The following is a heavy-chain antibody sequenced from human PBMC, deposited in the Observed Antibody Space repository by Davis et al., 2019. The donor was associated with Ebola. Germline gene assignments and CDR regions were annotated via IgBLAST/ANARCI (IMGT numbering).Heavy chain of an antibody. V-gene: IGHV5-10-1*01. CDR2: IDPRDSYT. Sequence: SCKGSRYSLTSYCISWVRQMPGKGLEWLGRIDPRDSYTNYSPSFQGHVTISADKSISTAYLQWSSLKASDTAMYYCASSPYYYYGMDVWGQGTTVTVSS. J-gene: IGHJ6*02. CDR3: ASSPYYYYGMDV. CDR1: RYSLTSYC.